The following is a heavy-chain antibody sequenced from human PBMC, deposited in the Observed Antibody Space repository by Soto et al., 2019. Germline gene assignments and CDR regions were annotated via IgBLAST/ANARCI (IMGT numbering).Heavy chain of an antibody. Sequence: SVKVSCKASGGTFSSYAISWLRQSPGQGLEWMGGIIPIFGTANYAQKFQGRVTITADKSTSTAYMELSSLRSEDTAVYYCARESPGAVASLGGMDVWGQGTTVTVSS. D-gene: IGHD6-19*01. CDR3: ARESPGAVASLGGMDV. V-gene: IGHV1-69*06. CDR2: IIPIFGTA. CDR1: GGTFSSYA. J-gene: IGHJ6*02.